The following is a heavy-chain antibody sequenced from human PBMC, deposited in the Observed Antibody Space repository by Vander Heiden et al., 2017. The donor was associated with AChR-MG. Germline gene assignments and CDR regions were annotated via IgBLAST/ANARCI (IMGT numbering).Heavy chain of an antibody. CDR3: ASGLSCGGDCWSPTFDY. J-gene: IGHJ4*02. CDR1: GGTFSSYA. Sequence: QVQLVQSGAELKKPGSSVKLSCKASGGTFSSYAISGVRQAPGQGLEWMGGIIPIFGTANYAQKFQGEVTITADESTSTAYMELSSLRSEDTAVYYWASGLSCGGDCWSPTFDYWGQGTLVTVSS. D-gene: IGHD2-21*01. CDR2: IIPIFGTA. V-gene: IGHV1-69*01.